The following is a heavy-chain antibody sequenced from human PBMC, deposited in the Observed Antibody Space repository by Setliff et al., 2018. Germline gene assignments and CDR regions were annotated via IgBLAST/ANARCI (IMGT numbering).Heavy chain of an antibody. Sequence: KVSCKASGYTFTSYWIGWVRQMPGKGLERMGIIYPGDSDTRYSPSFQGQVTISADKSISTAYLQWSSLKASDTAMYYCARLGGGGNNYFDYWGQGTPVTVSS. V-gene: IGHV5-51*01. D-gene: IGHD1-26*01. J-gene: IGHJ4*02. CDR1: GYTFTSYW. CDR2: IYPGDSDT. CDR3: ARLGGGGNNYFDY.